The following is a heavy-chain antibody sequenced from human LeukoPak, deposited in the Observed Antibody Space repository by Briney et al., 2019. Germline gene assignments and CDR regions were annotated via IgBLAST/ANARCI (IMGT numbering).Heavy chain of an antibody. D-gene: IGHD1-26*01. CDR3: ARALKNPSGGYGIRAFDI. CDR1: GFTFSSYW. CDR2: INSDGSST. J-gene: IGHJ3*02. V-gene: IGHV3-74*01. Sequence: GGSLRLSCAASGFTFSSYWMHWVRQAPGKGLVWVSRINSDGSSTSYADSVKGRFTISRDNAKNTLYLQMNSLRAEDTAVYYCARALKNPSGGYGIRAFDIWGQGTMVTVSS.